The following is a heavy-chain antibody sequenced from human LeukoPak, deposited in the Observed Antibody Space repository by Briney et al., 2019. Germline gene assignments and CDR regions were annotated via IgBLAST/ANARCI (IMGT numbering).Heavy chain of an antibody. D-gene: IGHD4-17*01. V-gene: IGHV4-59*08. Sequence: SETLSLTCTVSGGSISSYYWSWIRQPPGKGLEWIGYVYYSGSTNYNPSLKSRVTISVDTSKNQFSLKLSSVTAADTAVYYCARRATVTTKGKIEYYGMDVWGQGTTVTVSS. CDR2: VYYSGST. J-gene: IGHJ6*02. CDR3: ARRATVTTKGKIEYYGMDV. CDR1: GGSISSYY.